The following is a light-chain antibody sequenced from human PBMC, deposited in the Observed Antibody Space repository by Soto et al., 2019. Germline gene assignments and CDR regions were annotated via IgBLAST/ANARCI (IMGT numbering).Light chain of an antibody. Sequence: DIQMTQSPSTLSASVGDRVTITCRASQSISTWLAWYQQKPGKAPKLLIYDASSLESGVPTRFSGSGSGTEFTLTISSLQPDDLGTFYCQQYNSYWTFGQGTKVDIK. J-gene: IGKJ1*01. CDR3: QQYNSYWT. CDR1: QSISTW. V-gene: IGKV1-5*01. CDR2: DAS.